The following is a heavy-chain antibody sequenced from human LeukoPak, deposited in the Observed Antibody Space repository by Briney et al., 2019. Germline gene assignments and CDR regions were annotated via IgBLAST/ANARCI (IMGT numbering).Heavy chain of an antibody. CDR2: VSSSGST. J-gene: IGHJ4*02. CDR3: GRGIRNIDY. CDR1: GGSIINYY. D-gene: IGHD3-10*01. Sequence: SETLSLTCTVSGGSIINYYWSWIRQPPGKGLEWIGYVSSSGSTNYNPSLKSRVTISADTSKNQFSLKLSSVTAADTAVYYCGRGIRNIDYWGQGTLVTVSS. V-gene: IGHV4-59*12.